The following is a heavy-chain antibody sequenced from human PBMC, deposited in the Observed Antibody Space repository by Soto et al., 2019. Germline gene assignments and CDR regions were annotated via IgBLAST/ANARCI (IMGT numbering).Heavy chain of an antibody. CDR1: GGSFSGYY. Sequence: SETLSLTCAVYGGSFSGYYWSWIRQPPGKGLEWIGEINHSGSTNYNPSLKSRVTISVDTSKNQFSLKLSSLTAADTAVYYCARGLRMVRGVIIFDYWGQGTLVTVSS. CDR3: ARGLRMVRGVIIFDY. V-gene: IGHV4-34*01. D-gene: IGHD3-10*01. J-gene: IGHJ4*02. CDR2: INHSGST.